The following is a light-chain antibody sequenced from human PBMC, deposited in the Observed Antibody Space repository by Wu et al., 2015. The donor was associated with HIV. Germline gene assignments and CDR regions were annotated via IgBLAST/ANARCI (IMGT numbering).Light chain of an antibody. Sequence: EIVLTQSPATLYVSPGERATLSCRARQSVSRSLAWYQHRPGQAPRLIIYETSTRATGIPARFSGSGSGTQFTLTISSIQSEDFAVYYCQQYDNWPPFTFGGGTKVQIK. V-gene: IGKV3-15*01. J-gene: IGKJ4*01. CDR1: QSVSRS. CDR3: QQYDNWPPFT. CDR2: ETS.